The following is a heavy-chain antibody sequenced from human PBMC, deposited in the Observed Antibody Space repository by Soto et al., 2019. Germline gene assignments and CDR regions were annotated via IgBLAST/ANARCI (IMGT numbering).Heavy chain of an antibody. CDR1: GGSISSYY. Sequence: QVQLQESGPGLVKPSETLSLTCTVSGGSISSYYWSWIRQSPGKGLEWFGYVYYSGSTNYNPALKSRVTMSVDTSKNQFSLKLTSVTAADTAVYYCAGDGPGNYNWFDPWGQGTLVTVSS. CDR3: AGDGPGNYNWFDP. V-gene: IGHV4-59*12. CDR2: VYYSGST. J-gene: IGHJ5*02.